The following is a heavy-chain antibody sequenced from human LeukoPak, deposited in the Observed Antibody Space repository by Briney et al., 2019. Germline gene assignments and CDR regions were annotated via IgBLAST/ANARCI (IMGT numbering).Heavy chain of an antibody. J-gene: IGHJ3*02. CDR2: INHSGST. V-gene: IGHV4-34*01. CDR3: ARGLWLKGAFDI. CDR1: GGSFSGYY. Sequence: SETLSLTCAVYGGSFSGYYWSWIRQPPGKGLEWIGEINHSGSTNYNPSLKSRVTISVDTSKNQFSLKLSSVTAADTAVYYCARGLWLKGAFDIWGQGTMVTVSS. D-gene: IGHD5-12*01.